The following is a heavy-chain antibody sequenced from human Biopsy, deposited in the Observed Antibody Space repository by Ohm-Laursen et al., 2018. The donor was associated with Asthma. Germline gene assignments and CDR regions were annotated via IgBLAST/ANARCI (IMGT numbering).Heavy chain of an antibody. CDR1: GFTVSRDH. CDR3: AKDERLYYGSDSKYMQPVPLGD. Sequence: SLRLSCAASGFTVSRDHMFWVRQAPGKGLEWVSVIYSGGTSHTADSAKGRFTISRDKSENTLYLQMNSLRAEDTAVYYCAKDERLYYGSDSKYMQPVPLGDWGQGTLVIVSA. V-gene: IGHV3-53*01. D-gene: IGHD3-10*01. J-gene: IGHJ4*02. CDR2: IYSGGTS.